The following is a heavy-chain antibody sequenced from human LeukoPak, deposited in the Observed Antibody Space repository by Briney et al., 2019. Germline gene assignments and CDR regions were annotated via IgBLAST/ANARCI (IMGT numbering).Heavy chain of an antibody. V-gene: IGHV3-33*01. D-gene: IGHD2-15*01. J-gene: IGHJ4*02. CDR1: GFTLKNYG. CDR3: ARDRGSNDPIDY. Sequence: GGSLRLSCAASGFTLKNYGMHWVRQAPGKGLEWVAVIWHDGKNKYYADSVKGRFTVSRDNSKNTLYLQMDSLRVEDRAVYYCARDRGSNDPIDYWGQGTLVTASS. CDR2: IWHDGKNK.